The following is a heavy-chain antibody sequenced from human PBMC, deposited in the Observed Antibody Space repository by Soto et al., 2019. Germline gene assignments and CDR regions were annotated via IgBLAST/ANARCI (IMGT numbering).Heavy chain of an antibody. V-gene: IGHV3-23*01. CDR2: ISGSGGST. CDR3: AKRGYYYDSSGYYSRAEYFQH. Sequence: EVQLLESGGGLVQPGGSLRLSCAASGFTFSSYAMSWVRQAPGKGLEWVSAISGSGGSTYYADSVKGRFTISRDNTKNSLYLQMNSLRGEDTAVYYRAKRGYYYDSSGYYSRAEYFQHWGQGTLVTVYS. D-gene: IGHD3-22*01. CDR1: GFTFSSYA. J-gene: IGHJ1*01.